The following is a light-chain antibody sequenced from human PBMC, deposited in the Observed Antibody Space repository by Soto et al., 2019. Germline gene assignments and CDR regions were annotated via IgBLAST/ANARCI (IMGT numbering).Light chain of an antibody. Sequence: EIVLTQSPGTLSLSPGERATLSCRASQSVSSSYLAWYQQKPGQAPRLLIYGASSRATGIPDRFSGNGSGKDFTITISRLEPEDVAVYYCQQYASPPPITFGQGTRLEIK. V-gene: IGKV3-20*01. CDR1: QSVSSSY. CDR3: QQYASPPPIT. J-gene: IGKJ5*01. CDR2: GAS.